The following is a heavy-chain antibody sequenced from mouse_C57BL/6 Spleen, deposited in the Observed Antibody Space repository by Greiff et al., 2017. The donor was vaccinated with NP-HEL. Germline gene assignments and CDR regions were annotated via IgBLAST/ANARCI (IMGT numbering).Heavy chain of an antibody. V-gene: IGHV3-6*01. CDR3: ARERAYISLDY. CDR1: GYSITSGYY. Sequence: EVKLQESGPGLVKPSQSLSLTCSVTGYSITSGYYWNWIRQFPGNKLEWMGYISYDGSNNYNPSLKNRISITRDTSKNQFFLKLNSVTTEDTATYYCARERAYISLDYWGKGTSVTVS. J-gene: IGHJ4*01. D-gene: IGHD2-10*01. CDR2: ISYDGSN.